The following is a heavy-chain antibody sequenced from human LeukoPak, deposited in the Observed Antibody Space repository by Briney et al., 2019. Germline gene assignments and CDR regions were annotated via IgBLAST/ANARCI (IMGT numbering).Heavy chain of an antibody. D-gene: IGHD6-19*01. J-gene: IGHJ4*02. V-gene: IGHV4-61*02. Sequence: SETLSLTCTVSGGSISSGSYYWSWIRQPAGKGLEWIGRIYTSGSTNYNPSLKSRVTISVDTSKNQFSLKLSSVTAADTAVYYCALLGIAVAGTDYWGQGTLVTVSS. CDR1: GGSISSGSYY. CDR3: ALLGIAVAGTDY. CDR2: IYTSGST.